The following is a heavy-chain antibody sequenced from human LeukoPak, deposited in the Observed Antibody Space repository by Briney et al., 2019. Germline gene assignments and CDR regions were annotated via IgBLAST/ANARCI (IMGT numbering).Heavy chain of an antibody. CDR1: GGSISSYY. D-gene: IGHD2/OR15-2a*01. Sequence: PSETLSLTCTVSGGSISSYYWSWIRQSPGKGLEWIGYIFYIGSANYNPSLKSRVTISVDTSKNQFSLKLSSVTAADTAVYYCARGLNMYYFDYWGQGTLVTVSS. CDR2: IFYIGSA. CDR3: ARGLNMYYFDY. V-gene: IGHV4-59*01. J-gene: IGHJ4*02.